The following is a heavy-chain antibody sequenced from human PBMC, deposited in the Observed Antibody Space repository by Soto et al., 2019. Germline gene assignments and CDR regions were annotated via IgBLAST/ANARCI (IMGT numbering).Heavy chain of an antibody. D-gene: IGHD6-19*01. CDR3: AKSSGWYSSIDY. V-gene: IGHV4-34*01. Sequence: KASETLSLTCDVYGGSFSGHYWTWTRQPPGKGLEWIGEMNRSGDINYNPSLKNRVTISVDRSKNQFSLKMTSVTAADTAVYYCAKSSGWYSSIDYWGQGTLVTVSS. J-gene: IGHJ4*02. CDR1: GGSFSGHY. CDR2: MNRSGDI.